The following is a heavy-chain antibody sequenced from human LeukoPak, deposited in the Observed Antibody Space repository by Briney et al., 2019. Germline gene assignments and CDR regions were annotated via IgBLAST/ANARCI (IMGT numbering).Heavy chain of an antibody. CDR2: ISNGGRDT. J-gene: IGHJ4*02. V-gene: IGHV3-30*04. CDR3: ARGDWTATQPIND. Sequence: PGGSLRLSCAASGFTFRTYAMHWVRQAPAKGLDWVAVISNGGRDTYYADSVKGRFTISRDNSKNTLDLQMNSLRVDDTAVYYCARGDWTATQPINDWGQGTLVTVSS. D-gene: IGHD2-21*02. CDR1: GFTFRTYA.